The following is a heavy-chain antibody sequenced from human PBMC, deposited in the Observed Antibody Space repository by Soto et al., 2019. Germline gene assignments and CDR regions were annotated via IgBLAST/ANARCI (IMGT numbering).Heavy chain of an antibody. CDR2: MNPNRGNT. CDR3: ARSTVTDYYYYYYMDV. J-gene: IGHJ6*03. Sequence: QVQLVQSGAEVKKPGASVKVSCKASGYTFTSYDINWVRQATGQGLEWMGWMNPNRGNTGYAQKFQGRVTMTRNTSISTAYMELSSLRSEDTAVYYCARSTVTDYYYYYYMDVWGKGTTVTVSS. V-gene: IGHV1-8*01. CDR1: GYTFTSYD. D-gene: IGHD4-17*01.